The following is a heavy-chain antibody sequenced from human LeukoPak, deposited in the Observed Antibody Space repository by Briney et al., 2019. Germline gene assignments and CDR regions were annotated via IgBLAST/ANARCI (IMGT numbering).Heavy chain of an antibody. CDR1: GFTFSGSA. CDR3: TRHQGAGGSGVDY. V-gene: IGHV3-73*01. J-gene: IGHJ4*02. D-gene: IGHD2-15*01. Sequence: GGSLRLSCAASGFTFSGSAMHWVRQASGKGLEWVGRIRSKANSYATAYAASVKGRFTISRDDSKNMAYLQLNSLETDDTAVYYCTRHQGAGGSGVDYWGQGTLVTVSS. CDR2: IRSKANSYAT.